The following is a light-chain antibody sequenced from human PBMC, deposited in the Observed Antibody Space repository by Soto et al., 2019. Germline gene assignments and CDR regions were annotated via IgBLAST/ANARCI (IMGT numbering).Light chain of an antibody. CDR3: CTDTNENSPQIL. Sequence: QSVLTQPASVSGSPGQSITISCTGTSSDVGGYNYVSWYQQQPGKAPKFMIYDVSNRPSGVSNRFSGSKSGNTASLTISGLQVEEGVDFFGCTDTNENSPQILLGTGTK. V-gene: IGLV2-14*01. CDR1: SSDVGGYNY. J-gene: IGLJ1*01. CDR2: DVS.